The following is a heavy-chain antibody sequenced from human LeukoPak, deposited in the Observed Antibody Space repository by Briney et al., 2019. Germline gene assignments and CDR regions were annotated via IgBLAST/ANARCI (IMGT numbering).Heavy chain of an antibody. J-gene: IGHJ4*02. CDR2: ISGSGGST. D-gene: IGHD2-15*01. Sequence: GGSLRLSCAASGFTFSSYAMSWVRQAPGKGLEWVSTISGSGGSTYYADSVKGRLTISRDNSKNTLYLQMNSLRAEDTAVYFCAREDGYCSGGNCYSYFDSCGQGTLVTVSS. V-gene: IGHV3-23*01. CDR1: GFTFSSYA. CDR3: AREDGYCSGGNCYSYFDS.